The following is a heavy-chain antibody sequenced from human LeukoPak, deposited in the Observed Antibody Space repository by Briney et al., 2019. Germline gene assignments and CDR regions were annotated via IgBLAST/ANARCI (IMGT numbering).Heavy chain of an antibody. CDR2: ISYDGSNK. V-gene: IGHV3-30-3*01. D-gene: IGHD2-21*02. Sequence: GGSLRLSCAASGFTFSSYAMHWVRQAPGKGLEWVAVISYDGSNKYYADSVKGRFTISRDNSKNTLYLQMNSLRAEDTAVYYCAREYGGDCYYYFDYWGQGTLVTVSS. J-gene: IGHJ4*02. CDR3: AREYGGDCYYYFDY. CDR1: GFTFSSYA.